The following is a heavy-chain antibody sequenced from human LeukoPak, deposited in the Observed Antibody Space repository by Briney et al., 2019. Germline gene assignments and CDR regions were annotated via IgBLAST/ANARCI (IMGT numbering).Heavy chain of an antibody. CDR3: GIDEDIPTYPNWIDT. Sequence: ASVKLSCKASGHNFFNSGITWVRQAPGQGPEWIGWVSTYTGNTNYAENPQSRVTMTTDISTDTAYMKLRSLISDDTAVYYCGIDEDIPTYPNWIDTWGQGTLVTVSS. J-gene: IGHJ5*02. V-gene: IGHV1-18*01. CDR2: VSTYTGNT. D-gene: IGHD2-2*03. CDR1: GHNFFNSG.